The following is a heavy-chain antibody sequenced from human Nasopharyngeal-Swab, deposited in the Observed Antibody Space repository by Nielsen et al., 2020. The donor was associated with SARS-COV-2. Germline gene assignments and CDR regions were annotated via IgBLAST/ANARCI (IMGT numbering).Heavy chain of an antibody. J-gene: IGHJ6*02. CDR3: ARDPTSVAGTGDYYYGMDV. CDR1: GYTFTGYY. CDR2: INPNSGGT. Sequence: ASVKISCKASGYTFTGYYMHWVRQAHGQGLEWRGRINPNSGGTNYAQKFQGRVTMTRDTSISTAYMELSRLSSDDTAVYYCARDPTSVAGTGDYYYGMDVWGQGTTVTVSS. V-gene: IGHV1-2*06. D-gene: IGHD6-19*01.